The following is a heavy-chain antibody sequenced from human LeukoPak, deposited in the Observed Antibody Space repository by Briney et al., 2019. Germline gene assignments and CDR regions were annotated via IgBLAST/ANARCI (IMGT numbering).Heavy chain of an antibody. CDR1: GGSFSGYY. J-gene: IGHJ6*02. CDR3: ARFRIITMVRGVYYYYYGMDV. D-gene: IGHD3-10*01. Sequence: PSETLSLTCAVYGGSFSGYYWSWIRQPPGKGLEXXXXXXXXXSTNYNPSLKSRVTISVDTSKNQFSLKLSSVTAADTAVYYCARFRIITMVRGVYYYYYGMDVWGQGTTVTVSS. CDR2: XXXXXST. V-gene: IGHV4-34*01.